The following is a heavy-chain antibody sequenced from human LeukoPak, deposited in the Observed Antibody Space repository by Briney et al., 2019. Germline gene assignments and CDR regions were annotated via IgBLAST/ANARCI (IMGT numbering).Heavy chain of an antibody. CDR1: GFIFSSYG. V-gene: IGHV3-33*01. CDR3: ARDPERGFDV. Sequence: GESLKISCAASGFIFSSYGMHWVRRAPGKGLEWVAVIWFDGSNQYYADSVKGRFTVSRDNSKNILYLQMNSLRAEDTAVYYCARDPERGFDVWGQGTTVTVSS. CDR2: IWFDGSNQ. J-gene: IGHJ6*02.